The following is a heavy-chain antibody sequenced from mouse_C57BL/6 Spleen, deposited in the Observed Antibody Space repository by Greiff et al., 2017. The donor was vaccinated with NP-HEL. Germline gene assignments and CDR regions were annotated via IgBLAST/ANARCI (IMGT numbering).Heavy chain of an antibody. CDR3: ARSSGTTVVERAYFDY. CDR2: INPNNGGT. V-gene: IGHV1-26*01. Sequence: VQLQQSGPELVKPGASVKISCKASGYTFTDYYMNWVKQSHGKSLEWIGDINPNNGGTSYNQKFKGKATLTVDKSSSTAYMELRSLTSEDSAVYYCARSSGTTVVERAYFDYWGQGTTLTVSS. D-gene: IGHD1-1*01. J-gene: IGHJ2*01. CDR1: GYTFTDYY.